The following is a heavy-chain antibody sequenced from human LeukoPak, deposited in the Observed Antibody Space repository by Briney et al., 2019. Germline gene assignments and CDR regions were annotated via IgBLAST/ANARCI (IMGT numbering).Heavy chain of an antibody. CDR1: GFTFSNYA. V-gene: IGHV3-23*01. CDR3: ARAGFCSTTTCYNPFNY. D-gene: IGHD2-2*01. J-gene: IGHJ4*02. CDR2: ITDTGFAT. Sequence: GGSLRLSCAASGFTFSNYAMTWVRQAPGKGLEWVSGITDTGFATFYADSVRGRFTISRDNSRNTLYLQMDSLRAEDTAVYYCARAGFCSTTTCYNPFNYWGQGTRVTVSS.